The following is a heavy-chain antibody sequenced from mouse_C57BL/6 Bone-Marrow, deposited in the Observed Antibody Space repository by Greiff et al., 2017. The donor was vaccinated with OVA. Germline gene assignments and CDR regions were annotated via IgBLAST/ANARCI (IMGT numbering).Heavy chain of an antibody. CDR1: GYTFTSYW. Sequence: QVHVKQPGAELVKPGASVKLSCKASGYTFTSYWMHWVKQRPGRGLEWIGRIDPNSGGTKYNEKFKSKATLTVDKPSSTAYMQLSSLTSEDSAVYYCARKDDYDEDYAMDYWGQGTSVTVSS. CDR2: IDPNSGGT. V-gene: IGHV1-72*01. J-gene: IGHJ4*01. D-gene: IGHD2-4*01. CDR3: ARKDDYDEDYAMDY.